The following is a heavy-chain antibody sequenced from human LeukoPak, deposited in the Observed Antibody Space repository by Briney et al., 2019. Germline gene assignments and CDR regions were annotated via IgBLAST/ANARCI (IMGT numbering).Heavy chain of an antibody. D-gene: IGHD3-16*01. CDR3: ARGGTYYQYYYMDV. J-gene: IGHJ6*03. Sequence: GSLRLSCAASQFTFSSHAMNRVRQAPGKGLDWVAVMSFDGSHIYYADSVKGRFTISRDNSKNTLFLQMNSLNADDTAVYYCARGGTYYQYYYMDVWGKGTTVTVSS. CDR2: MSFDGSHI. V-gene: IGHV3-30*01. CDR1: QFTFSSHA.